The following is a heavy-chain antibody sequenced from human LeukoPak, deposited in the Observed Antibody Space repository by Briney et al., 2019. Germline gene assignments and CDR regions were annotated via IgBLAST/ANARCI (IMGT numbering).Heavy chain of an antibody. CDR1: GGSISSYY. Sequence: PSETLSLTCTVPGGSISSYYWSWIRQPPGKGLEWIGYIYYSGSTNYNPSLKSRVTISVDTSKNQFSLKLSSVTAADTAVYYCASNDYGGKINGWGQGTLVTVSS. V-gene: IGHV4-59*01. CDR2: IYYSGST. CDR3: ASNDYGGKING. J-gene: IGHJ4*02. D-gene: IGHD4-23*01.